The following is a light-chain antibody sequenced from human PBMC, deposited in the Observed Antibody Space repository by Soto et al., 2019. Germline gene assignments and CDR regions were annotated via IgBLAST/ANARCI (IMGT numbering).Light chain of an antibody. J-gene: IGKJ1*01. CDR2: GAS. CDR3: QHYKNYPWT. CDR1: QGISNW. Sequence: AIRMTQSPSSLSASTGDRVTITCRASQGISNWLAWYQQRPGKPPKLLVYGASTLQSGVPSRFSGSGSGTDFTLTISGLQSEDFATYYCQHYKNYPWTFGQGTKVEVK. V-gene: IGKV1-8*01.